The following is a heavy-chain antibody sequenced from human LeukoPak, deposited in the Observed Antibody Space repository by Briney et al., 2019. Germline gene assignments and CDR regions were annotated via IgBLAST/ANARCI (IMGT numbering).Heavy chain of an antibody. CDR3: ASIAVAGTIRFDY. CDR2: INPNSGGT. J-gene: IGHJ4*02. V-gene: IGHV1-2*06. Sequence: ASVKVSCKASGYTLTGYYMHWVRQAPGQGLEWMGRINPNSGGTNYAQKFQGRVTMTRDTSISTAYMELSRLRSDDTAVYYCASIAVAGTIRFDYWGQGTLVTVSS. CDR1: GYTLTGYY. D-gene: IGHD6-19*01.